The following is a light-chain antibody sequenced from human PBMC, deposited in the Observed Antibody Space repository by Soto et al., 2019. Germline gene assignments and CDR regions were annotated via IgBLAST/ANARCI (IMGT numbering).Light chain of an antibody. CDR1: SSDVGSYDL. Sequence: QSALTKPASVSGSPGQSITISCTGTSSDVGSYDLVSWYQQRPGRAPRLMIFEVAKRPSGISTRFSGSKSGNTASLTISGLQAVDEADYFCCSYTSTNTLVFGGGTKVTVL. CDR3: CSYTSTNTLV. V-gene: IGLV2-23*02. CDR2: EVA. J-gene: IGLJ2*01.